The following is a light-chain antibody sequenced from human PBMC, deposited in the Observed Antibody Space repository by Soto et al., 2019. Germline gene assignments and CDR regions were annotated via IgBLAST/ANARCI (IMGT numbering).Light chain of an antibody. V-gene: IGLV1-44*01. J-gene: IGLJ1*01. CDR2: SNN. CDR1: SSNIGSNT. Sequence: QSVLTQPPSASGTPGQRVTISCSGSSSNIGSNTVNWYQQLPGTAPKLLIYSNNQRPSGVPDRFSGSKSGTSASLAISGLQSEDEADYYCAAWDDSXNGDVFGTGTKVTVL. CDR3: AAWDDSXNGDV.